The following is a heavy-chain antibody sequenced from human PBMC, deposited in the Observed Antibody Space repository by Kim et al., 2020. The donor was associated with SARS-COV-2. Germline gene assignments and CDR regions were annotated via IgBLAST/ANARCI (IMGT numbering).Heavy chain of an antibody. CDR2: IWYDGSNK. D-gene: IGHD4-17*01. CDR3: AKDSNYGDYVIHAFDI. V-gene: IGHV3-33*06. CDR1: GFTFSSYA. Sequence: GGSLRLSCAASGFTFSSYAMHWVRQAPGKGLEWVAIIWYDGSNKYYADSVKGRFTISRDNSKNTLYLQMNSLRAEDTAVYYCAKDSNYGDYVIHAFDIWGQGTMVTVSS. J-gene: IGHJ3*02.